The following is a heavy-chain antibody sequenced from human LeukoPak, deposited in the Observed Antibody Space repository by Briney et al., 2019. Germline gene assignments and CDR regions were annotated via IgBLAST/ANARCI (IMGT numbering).Heavy chain of an antibody. Sequence: EASVKVSCKASGYTFTNYGISWVRQAPGQGLEWLGWINPYNGNTNYAQKFQGRVTMTTDTSTSTASMELRSLRSDDTAVYYCARGSGIDYWGQGTLVTVSS. D-gene: IGHD1-26*01. J-gene: IGHJ4*02. CDR3: ARGSGIDY. V-gene: IGHV1-18*01. CDR2: INPYNGNT. CDR1: GYTFTNYG.